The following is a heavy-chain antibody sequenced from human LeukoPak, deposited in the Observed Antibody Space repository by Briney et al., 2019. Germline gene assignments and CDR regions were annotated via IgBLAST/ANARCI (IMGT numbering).Heavy chain of an antibody. D-gene: IGHD3-22*01. CDR2: IYTSGST. J-gene: IGHJ4*02. Sequence: SETLSLTCTVSGGSISSYYWSWIRQPAGKGLEWIGRIYTSGSTNYNPSLKSRVTMSVDTSKNQFSLKLGSVTAADTAVYYCARDTYYYDSSGYYLFGYWGQGTLVTVSS. CDR1: GGSISSYY. V-gene: IGHV4-4*07. CDR3: ARDTYYYDSSGYYLFGY.